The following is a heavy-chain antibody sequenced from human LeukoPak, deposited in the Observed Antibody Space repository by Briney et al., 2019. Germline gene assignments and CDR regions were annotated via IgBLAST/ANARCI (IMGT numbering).Heavy chain of an antibody. V-gene: IGHV4-59*01. J-gene: IGHJ4*02. CDR2: IFYSGST. CDR3: AREVPTTSYYFDY. D-gene: IGHD3-10*01. CDR1: GGSISSYY. Sequence: SETLSLTCTVSGGSISSYYWSWIRQPPGKGLEWIGYIFYSGSTNYNASLKSRVTMSVDTSKNQFSLKLSSVTAADTAVYYCAREVPTTSYYFDYWGQGTLVTVSS.